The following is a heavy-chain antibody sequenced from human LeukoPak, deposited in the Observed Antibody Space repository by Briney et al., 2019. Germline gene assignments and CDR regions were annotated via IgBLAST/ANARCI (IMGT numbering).Heavy chain of an antibody. Sequence: GSLRLSCAASGFTVSSNYMSWVRRAPGKGLEWVSVIYSGGSTYYADSVKGRFTISRDNSKNTLYLQMNSLRAEDTAVYYCAKEGKASSSYDYWGQEPWSPSPQ. CDR3: AKEGKASSSYDY. D-gene: IGHD6-6*01. CDR1: GFTVSSNY. CDR2: IYSGGST. J-gene: IGHJ4*01. V-gene: IGHV3-66*01.